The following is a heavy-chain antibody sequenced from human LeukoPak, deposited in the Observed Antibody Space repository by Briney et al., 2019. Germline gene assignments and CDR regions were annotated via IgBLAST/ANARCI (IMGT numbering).Heavy chain of an antibody. D-gene: IGHD6-13*01. Sequence: GGSLRLSCTDSGFTFGDYAMSSFCEAPGEGLEWVGFIRSKAYGGTTEYAASVKGRFTISRDDSKSIAYLQMNSLKTEDTAVYYCTRGGIAAAWGQGTLVTVSS. J-gene: IGHJ5*02. V-gene: IGHV3-49*03. CDR2: IRSKAYGGTT. CDR3: TRGGIAAA. CDR1: GFTFGDYA.